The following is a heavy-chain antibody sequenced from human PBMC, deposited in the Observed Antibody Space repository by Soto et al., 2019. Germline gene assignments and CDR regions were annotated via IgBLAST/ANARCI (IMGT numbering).Heavy chain of an antibody. CDR3: ARDRQLNWNYGYYYGMDV. Sequence: PSETLSLTCTVSGGSISSYYWSWIRQPPGKGLEWIGYIYYSGSTYYNPSLKSRVTISVDTSKNQFSLKLSSVTAADTAVYYCARDRQLNWNYGYYYGMDVWGQGTTVTVSS. D-gene: IGHD1-7*01. V-gene: IGHV4-30-4*01. CDR2: IYYSGST. CDR1: GGSISSYY. J-gene: IGHJ6*02.